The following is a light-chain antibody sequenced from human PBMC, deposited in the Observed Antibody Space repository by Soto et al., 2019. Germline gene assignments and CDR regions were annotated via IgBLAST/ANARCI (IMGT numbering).Light chain of an antibody. CDR1: QTVSRS. CDR3: QQYGSSTIT. J-gene: IGKJ5*01. CDR2: GAS. V-gene: IGKV3-20*01. Sequence: EIVLTQSPGTLSLSPGERATLSCRASQTVSRSLAWYQKKTGQAPRLLISGASTRATGIPDRLSGSGYETDLTLTISRMETEDFELYYCQQYGSSTITFGQGTRLEIK.